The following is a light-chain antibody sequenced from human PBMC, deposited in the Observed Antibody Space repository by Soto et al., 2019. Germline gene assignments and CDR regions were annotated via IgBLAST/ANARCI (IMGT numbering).Light chain of an antibody. CDR1: QNIRSH. CDR2: GAS. V-gene: IGKV3-11*01. Sequence: EIVLTQSPATLSLSPGERATLSCKASQNIRSHLAWYLQKPGQPPRLLIFGASNRATGIPARISGSGSGTDFTLTISSLEPEDSGLYYCQQRSDWPLTFGGGARVEVK. J-gene: IGKJ4*01. CDR3: QQRSDWPLT.